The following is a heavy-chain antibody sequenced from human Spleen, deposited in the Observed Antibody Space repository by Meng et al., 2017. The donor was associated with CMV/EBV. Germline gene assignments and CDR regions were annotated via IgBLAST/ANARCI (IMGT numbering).Heavy chain of an antibody. CDR1: GFTFNSYG. D-gene: IGHD3-3*01. CDR2: ISYDGSNK. CDR3: AKEGTDFWSGKHHGMDV. V-gene: IGHV3-30*18. Sequence: GGSLRLSCAASGFTFNSYGMHWVRQAPGKGLEWVAVISYDGSNKYYADSVKGRFTISRDNSKNTLYLQMNSLRAEDTAVYFCAKEGTDFWSGKHHGMDVWGQGTTVTVSS. J-gene: IGHJ6*02.